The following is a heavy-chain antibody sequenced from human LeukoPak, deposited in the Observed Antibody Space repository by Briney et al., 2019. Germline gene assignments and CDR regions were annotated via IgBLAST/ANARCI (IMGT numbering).Heavy chain of an antibody. CDR1: GGSFSGYY. Sequence: PSETLSLTCAVYGGSFSGYYWSWIRQHPGKGLEWIGYIYYSGSTYYNPSLKSRVTISVDTSKNQFSLKLSSVTAADTAVYYCARDRAAGIDYWGQGTLVTVSS. CDR2: IYYSGST. CDR3: ARDRAAGIDY. J-gene: IGHJ4*02. D-gene: IGHD6-13*01. V-gene: IGHV4-31*11.